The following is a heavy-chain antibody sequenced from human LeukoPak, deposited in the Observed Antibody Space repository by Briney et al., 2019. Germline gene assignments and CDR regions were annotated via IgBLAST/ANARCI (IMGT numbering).Heavy chain of an antibody. D-gene: IGHD1-1*01. CDR3: ASGMSSWFDP. Sequence: SQTLSLTCTVSGGSISSGGYYWGWIRQPPGKGLEWIGSIYYSGSTYYNPSLKSRVTISVDTSKNQFSLKLSSVTAADTAVYYCASGMSSWFDPWGQGTLVTVSS. V-gene: IGHV4-39*07. J-gene: IGHJ5*02. CDR1: GGSISSGGYY. CDR2: IYYSGST.